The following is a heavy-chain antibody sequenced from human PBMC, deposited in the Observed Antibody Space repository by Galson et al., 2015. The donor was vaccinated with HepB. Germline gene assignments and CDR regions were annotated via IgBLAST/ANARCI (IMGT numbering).Heavy chain of an antibody. CDR1: GFPFRNFG. D-gene: IGHD6-19*01. CDR2: ISSDGSNK. V-gene: IGHV3-30*18. Sequence: SLRLPCAASGFPFRNFGLHWVRQAPGKGLGGVAVISSDGSNKYYADSVKGRFPISRDNSKNTLYLQMNSLRAEDTALYYRAKDPYLYSALAGTMAGFDYWGQGTLVTVSA. CDR3: AKDPYLYSALAGTMAGFDY. J-gene: IGHJ4*02.